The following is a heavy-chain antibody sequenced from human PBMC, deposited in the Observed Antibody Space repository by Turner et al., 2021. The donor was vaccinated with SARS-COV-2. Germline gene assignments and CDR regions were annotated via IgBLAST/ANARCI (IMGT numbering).Heavy chain of an antibody. J-gene: IGHJ6*02. CDR3: ARRMDTAMDYYGMDV. Sequence: QLQLQESGPGLVKPSETLSLTCTVPGGSIGSSPYYWGWIRQPPGKGLAWMGKSYYSGSTDKNPSLKSRVTIAVDTSKNQFSLKLSSVTAADTAVYYCARRMDTAMDYYGMDVWGQGTTVTVSS. CDR1: GGSIGSSPYY. V-gene: IGHV4-39*01. D-gene: IGHD5-18*01. CDR2: SYYSGST.